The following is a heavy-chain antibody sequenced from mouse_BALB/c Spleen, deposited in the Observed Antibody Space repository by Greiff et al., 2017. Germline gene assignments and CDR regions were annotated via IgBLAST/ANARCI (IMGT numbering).Heavy chain of an antibody. CDR1: GFTFSDYY. D-gene: IGHD2-1*01. CDR2: ISDGGSYT. V-gene: IGHV5-4*02. Sequence: EVMLVESGGGLVKPGGSLKLSCAASGFTFSDYYMYWVRQTPEKRLEWVATISDGGSYTYYPDSVKGRFTISRDNAKNNLYLQMSSLKSEDTAMYYCARDGENGNYDAMDYWGQGTSVTVSS. CDR3: ARDGENGNYDAMDY. J-gene: IGHJ4*01.